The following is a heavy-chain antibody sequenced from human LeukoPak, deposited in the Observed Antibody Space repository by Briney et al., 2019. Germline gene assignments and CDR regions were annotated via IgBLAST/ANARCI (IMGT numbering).Heavy chain of an antibody. CDR2: INHSGST. CDR3: ARVTSSGYYSSCFDL. Sequence: SETLSLTCAVYGGSFSGYYWSWIRQPPGKGLEWIGEINHSGSTNYNPSLKSRVTISVDTSKNQFSLKLSSVTAADTAVYYCARVTSSGYYSSCFDLWGRGTLVTVSS. V-gene: IGHV4-34*01. D-gene: IGHD3-22*01. CDR1: GGSFSGYY. J-gene: IGHJ2*01.